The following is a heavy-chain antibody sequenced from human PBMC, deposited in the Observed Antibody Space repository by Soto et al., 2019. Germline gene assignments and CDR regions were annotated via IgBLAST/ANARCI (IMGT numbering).Heavy chain of an antibody. J-gene: IGHJ4*02. V-gene: IGHV1-46*01. CDR1: GYTFTTYY. D-gene: IGHD2-2*01. CDR3: ARDRCDTPSCYECDY. Sequence: QVQLVQSGAEVKKSGASVKVSCKASGYTFTTYYIHWVRQAPGQGLEWMGIINPSGGSTRFAQKFQGRVTLTRDTSTSTLYMELSSLRSDDTAVYYCARDRCDTPSCYECDYWGQGTLVTVSS. CDR2: INPSGGST.